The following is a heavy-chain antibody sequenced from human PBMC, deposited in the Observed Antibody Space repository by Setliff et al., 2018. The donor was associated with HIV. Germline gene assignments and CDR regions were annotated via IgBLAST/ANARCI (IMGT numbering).Heavy chain of an antibody. D-gene: IGHD6-19*01. CDR3: ARIQWLVPGGWFDP. V-gene: IGHV4-39*01. CDR1: GGSLSSSSYS. J-gene: IGHJ5*02. CDR2: IYYSGNT. Sequence: PSETLSLTCTVSGGSLSSSSYSWGWIRQPPGKGLEWITIIYYSGNTYYNPSLKSRITLSVDTSENQFSLRLTSVTASDTAVYYCARIQWLVPGGWFDPWGQGTLVTVSS.